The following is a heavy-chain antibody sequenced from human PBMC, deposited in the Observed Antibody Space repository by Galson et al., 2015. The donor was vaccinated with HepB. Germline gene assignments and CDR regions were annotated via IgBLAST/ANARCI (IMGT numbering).Heavy chain of an antibody. Sequence: SLRLEGEATGFTGRNYGMHWVRQAPGKGLEWVAVISYDGSNKYYADSVKGRFTISRDNSKNTLYLQMNSLRAEDTALYYCAKDPYLYCALAGTMAGFDSWGQGPLVTVSS. CDR3: AKDPYLYCALAGTMAGFDS. V-gene: IGHV3-30*18. J-gene: IGHJ4*02. CDR1: GFTGRNYG. D-gene: IGHD6-19*01. CDR2: ISYDGSNK.